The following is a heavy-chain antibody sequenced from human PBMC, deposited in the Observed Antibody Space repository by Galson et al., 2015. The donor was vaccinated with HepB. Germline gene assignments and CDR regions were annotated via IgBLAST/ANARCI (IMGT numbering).Heavy chain of an antibody. J-gene: IGHJ4*02. Sequence: SLRLSCAASGFTFSIAWMGWVRQAPGKGLERVGHIGTRTNGGTTDYAAPVKGRFTISRDDSENTLYLQMDSPKTEDTAVYYCATEYYSSNNFWGQGTLVTVSS. CDR3: ATEYYSSNNF. CDR1: GFTFSIAW. CDR2: IGTRTNGGTT. V-gene: IGHV3-15*04. D-gene: IGHD6-13*01.